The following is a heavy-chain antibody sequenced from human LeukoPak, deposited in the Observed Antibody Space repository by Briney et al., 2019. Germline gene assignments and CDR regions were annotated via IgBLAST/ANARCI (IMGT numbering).Heavy chain of an antibody. Sequence: SETLSLTCAVYGGSFSGYYWSWIRQPPGKGLEWIGEINHSGSTNYNPSLKSRVTISVDTSKNQFSLKLSSVTAADTAVYYCARQRIVVVPAAARGIYYCYMDVWGKGTTVTVSS. J-gene: IGHJ6*03. CDR2: INHSGST. CDR3: ARQRIVVVPAAARGIYYCYMDV. V-gene: IGHV4-34*01. D-gene: IGHD2-2*01. CDR1: GGSFSGYY.